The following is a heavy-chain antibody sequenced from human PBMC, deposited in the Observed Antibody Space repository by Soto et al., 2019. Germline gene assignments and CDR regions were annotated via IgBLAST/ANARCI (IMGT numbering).Heavy chain of an antibody. Sequence: ASVKVSCKVSGYTLTELSMHWVRQAPGKGLEWMGGFDPEDGETIYAQKFQGRVTMTEDTSTDTAYMELSSLRSEDTAVYYCATWIQLWLRPSSLDYWGQGTLVTVSS. CDR3: ATWIQLWLRPSSLDY. CDR1: GYTLTELS. CDR2: FDPEDGET. J-gene: IGHJ4*02. V-gene: IGHV1-24*01. D-gene: IGHD5-18*01.